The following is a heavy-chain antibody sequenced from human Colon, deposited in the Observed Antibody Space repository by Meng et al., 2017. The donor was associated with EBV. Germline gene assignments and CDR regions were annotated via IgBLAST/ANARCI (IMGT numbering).Heavy chain of an antibody. CDR3: ARARRTGDGFDN. V-gene: IGHV4-30-2*01. Sequence: QLQLQESGSGLVKPSQTLSPTCDVSGGSISSSSDYCWSWIRQPPGKGLELIGCIYHTENTYYNSSLKSRVTISVDKSNNQFSLKLTSVTAADTAAYYCARARRTGDGFDNWGQGTLVTV. CDR1: GGSISSSSDYC. D-gene: IGHD3-10*01. CDR2: IYHTENT. J-gene: IGHJ3*02.